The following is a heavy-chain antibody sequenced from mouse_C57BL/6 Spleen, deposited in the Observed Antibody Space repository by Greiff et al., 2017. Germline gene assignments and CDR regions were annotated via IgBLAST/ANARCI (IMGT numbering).Heavy chain of an antibody. CDR2: IDPSDSYT. Sequence: QVQLQQPGAELVRPGTSVKLSCKASGYTFTSYWMHWVKQRPGQGLEWIGVIDPSDSYTNYNQKFKGKATLTVDTTSSTAYMQLSSLTSEDSAVXYCARGETGTYFDVWGTGTTVTVSS. D-gene: IGHD4-1*01. V-gene: IGHV1-59*01. CDR3: ARGETGTYFDV. J-gene: IGHJ1*03. CDR1: GYTFTSYW.